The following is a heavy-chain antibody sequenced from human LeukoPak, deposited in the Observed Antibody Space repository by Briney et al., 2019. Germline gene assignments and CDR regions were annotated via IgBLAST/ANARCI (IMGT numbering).Heavy chain of an antibody. Sequence: GGSLRLSCAASGFTFSSYSMNWVRQAPGKGLEWVSSISSRSYIYYADSVKGRFTISRDNAKNSLYLQMNSLRAEDTAVYYCARDHGSGSLYYYGMDVWGQGTTVTVSS. CDR1: GFTFSSYS. CDR2: ISSRSYI. V-gene: IGHV3-21*01. CDR3: ARDHGSGSLYYYGMDV. D-gene: IGHD3-10*01. J-gene: IGHJ6*02.